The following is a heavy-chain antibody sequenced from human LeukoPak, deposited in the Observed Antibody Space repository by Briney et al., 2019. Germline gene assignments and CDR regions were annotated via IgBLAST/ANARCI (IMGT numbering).Heavy chain of an antibody. D-gene: IGHD3-10*01. J-gene: IGHJ4*02. V-gene: IGHV4-61*08. CDR2: IYYSGST. Sequence: PSETLSLTCTVSGGSISSGGYYWSWIRQHPGEGLEWIGYIYYSGSTYYNPSLEGRVTISVDTSKNQFSVKLSSVTAADTAVYYCARSQNYYGSGDYWSQGTLVTVSS. CDR1: GGSISSGGYY. CDR3: ARSQNYYGSGDY.